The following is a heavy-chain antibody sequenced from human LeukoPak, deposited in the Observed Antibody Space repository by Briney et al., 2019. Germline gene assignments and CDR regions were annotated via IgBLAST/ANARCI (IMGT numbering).Heavy chain of an antibody. V-gene: IGHV3-48*04. CDR3: ARRFLGELSLGNNY. CDR1: GFTFSSYS. CDR2: ISSSSSTI. Sequence: PGGSLRLSCAASGFTFSSYSMNWVRQAPGKGLEWVSYISSSSSTIYYADSVKGRFTISRDNAKNSLYLQMNSLRAEDTAVYYCARRFLGELSLGNNYWGQGTLVTVSS. D-gene: IGHD3-16*02. J-gene: IGHJ4*02.